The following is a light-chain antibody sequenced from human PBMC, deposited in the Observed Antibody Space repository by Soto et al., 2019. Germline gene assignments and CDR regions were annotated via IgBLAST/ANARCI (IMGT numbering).Light chain of an antibody. V-gene: IGKV3-20*01. J-gene: IGKJ1*01. CDR1: QSLSVSY. CDR3: HQFGDSPQT. Sequence: EIVLTQSPGTLSLSPGVRATLSCRASQSLSVSYIAWYQQRPGQAPRLLIYGTSTRATGIPDRFSGSGSGTDFTLAISRLEPEDFAVYYCHQFGDSPQTFGQGTTVEI. CDR2: GTS.